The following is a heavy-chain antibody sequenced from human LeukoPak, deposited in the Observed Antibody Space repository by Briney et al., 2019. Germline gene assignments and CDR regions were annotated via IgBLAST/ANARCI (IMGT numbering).Heavy chain of an antibody. CDR2: IYYSGST. D-gene: IGHD2-8*01. CDR1: GGSISSYY. J-gene: IGHJ4*02. CDR3: ARHSCTNGVCYTMSPRYFDY. V-gene: IGHV4-59*08. Sequence: SETLSLTCTVSGGSISSYYWSWIRQPPGEGLEWIGYIYYSGSTNYNPSLKSRVTISVDTSKNQFSLKLSSVTAADTAVYYCARHSCTNGVCYTMSPRYFDYWGQGTLVTVSS.